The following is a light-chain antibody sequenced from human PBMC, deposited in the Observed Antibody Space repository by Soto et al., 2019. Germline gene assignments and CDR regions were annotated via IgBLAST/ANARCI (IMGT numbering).Light chain of an antibody. J-gene: IGLJ2*01. CDR1: SSNIGAGYD. CDR2: GNS. CDR3: QSYDSSLSAVV. Sequence: QSVLTQPPSVSGDPGQRVTISCTGSSSNIGAGYDVHWYQQLPGTAPKLLIYGNSNRPSGVPDRFSGSKSGTSASLAITGLQDEDEADYYCQSYDSSLSAVVFGGGTKLTVL. V-gene: IGLV1-40*01.